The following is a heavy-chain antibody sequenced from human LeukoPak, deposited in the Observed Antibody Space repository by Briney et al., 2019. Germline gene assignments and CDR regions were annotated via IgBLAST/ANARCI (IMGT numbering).Heavy chain of an antibody. CDR2: LYSRGST. CDR3: ASGGMGARKFYSDPFHY. J-gene: IGHJ4*02. V-gene: IGHV3-53*01. D-gene: IGHD2-15*01. Sequence: GGSLRLSCAASGFTVSSNYMSWVRQAPEKGLEWVSILYSRGSTYYAHSVKGRSTISRDDSKNTLYLQMNSLRVEDTAVYYCASGGMGARKFYSDPFHYWGQGTLVTVSS. CDR1: GFTVSSNY.